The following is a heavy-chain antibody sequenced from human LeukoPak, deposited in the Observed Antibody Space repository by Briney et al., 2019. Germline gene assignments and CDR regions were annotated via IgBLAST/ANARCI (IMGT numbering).Heavy chain of an antibody. CDR1: GYTFTGYY. CDR3: ARDRSVGAHIHYYYYYMDV. D-gene: IGHD1-26*01. Sequence: ASVKVSCKASGYTFTGYYMHWVRQAPGQGLEWMGWINPNSGGTNYAQKFQGRVTMTRDTSISTAYMELRSLRSDDTAVYYCARDRSVGAHIHYYYYYMDVWGKGTTVTVSS. V-gene: IGHV1-2*02. CDR2: INPNSGGT. J-gene: IGHJ6*03.